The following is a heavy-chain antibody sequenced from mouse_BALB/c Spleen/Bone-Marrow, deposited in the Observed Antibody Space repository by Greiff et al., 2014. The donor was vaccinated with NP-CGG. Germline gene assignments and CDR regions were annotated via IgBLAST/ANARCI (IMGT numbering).Heavy chain of an antibody. Sequence: VQLQESGAELVRPGASVTLSCKASGYTFTDYEMHWVKQTPVHGLEWIGAIDPETGGTAYNQKFKGKATLTADKSSSTAYMEXXXXTSEVSAVYYCTRSETGPFAYWGQGTLVTVSA. J-gene: IGHJ3*01. CDR1: GYTFTDYE. D-gene: IGHD4-1*01. CDR2: IDPETGGT. V-gene: IGHV1-15*01. CDR3: TRSETGPFAY.